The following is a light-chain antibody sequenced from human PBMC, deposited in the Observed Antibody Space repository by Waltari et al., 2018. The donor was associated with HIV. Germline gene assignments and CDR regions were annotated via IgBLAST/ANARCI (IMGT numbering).Light chain of an antibody. Sequence: VLTQPPEFLTVAKGERASYKCTATQTVSYTSNDKSYLALYQQQPGQPPKLLVSGASSRHPGVPDRFSGSGSGTSFTLTIDNLQPEDVGIYYCQQYYTTPLFGGGTKVEI. CDR3: QQYYTTPL. J-gene: IGKJ4*01. CDR1: QTVSYTSNDKSY. V-gene: IGKV4-1*01. CDR2: GAS.